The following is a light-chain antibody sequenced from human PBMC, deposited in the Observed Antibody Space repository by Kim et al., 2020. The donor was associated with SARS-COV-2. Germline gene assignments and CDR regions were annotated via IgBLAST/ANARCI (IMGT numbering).Light chain of an antibody. CDR1: QSVSSN. CDR3: QQYNNWPHRT. CDR2: GAS. V-gene: IGKV3-15*01. Sequence: EIVMTQSPATLSVSPGERATLSCRASQSVSSNLAWYQQKPGQAPRLLIYGASTRVTGIPARFSGSGSGTEFTLTISSLQSEDFAVYYCQQYNNWPHRTFGQGTKVDIK. J-gene: IGKJ1*01.